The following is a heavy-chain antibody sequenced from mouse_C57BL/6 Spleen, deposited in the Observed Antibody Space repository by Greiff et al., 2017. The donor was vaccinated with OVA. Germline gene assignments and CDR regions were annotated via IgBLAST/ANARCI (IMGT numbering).Heavy chain of an antibody. CDR1: GFTFSSYT. CDR3: ARYGNYGFDY. J-gene: IGHJ2*01. CDR2: ISGGGGNT. Sequence: EVKLMESGGGLVKPGGSLKLSCAASGFTFSSYTMSWVRQTPEKRLEWVATISGGGGNTYYPDSVKGRFTISRDNAKNTLYLQMSSLRSEDTALYYCARYGNYGFDYWGQGTTLTVSS. D-gene: IGHD2-10*02. V-gene: IGHV5-9*01.